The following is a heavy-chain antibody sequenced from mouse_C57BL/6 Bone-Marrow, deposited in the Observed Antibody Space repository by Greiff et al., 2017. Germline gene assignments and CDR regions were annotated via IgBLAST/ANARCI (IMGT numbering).Heavy chain of an antibody. J-gene: IGHJ3*01. D-gene: IGHD2-4*01. CDR2: ISGGGGNT. CDR1: GFTFSSYT. Sequence: DVMLVESGGGLVKPGGSLKLSCAASGFTFSSYTMSWVRQTPEKRLEWVATISGGGGNTYYPDSVKGRFTISRDTAKNTLYLQISSLRSEDTALYYCAILYYEYSWFAYWGQGTLVTVSA. CDR3: AILYYEYSWFAY. V-gene: IGHV5-9*01.